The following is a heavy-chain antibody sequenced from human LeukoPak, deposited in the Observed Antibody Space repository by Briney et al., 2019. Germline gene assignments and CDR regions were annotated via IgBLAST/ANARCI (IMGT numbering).Heavy chain of an antibody. CDR2: INAYNGDT. J-gene: IGHJ5*02. V-gene: IGHV1-18*01. CDR3: ARDGSGVWFDP. Sequence: ASVKVSCRASGYTFNTYGISWVRQAPGQGLEWMEWINAYNGDTNFAQKFQGRVTMTTDTSTTTAYMELRSLRSDDTAVYYCARDGSGVWFDPWGQGTLVTVSS. CDR1: GYTFNTYG. D-gene: IGHD6-19*01.